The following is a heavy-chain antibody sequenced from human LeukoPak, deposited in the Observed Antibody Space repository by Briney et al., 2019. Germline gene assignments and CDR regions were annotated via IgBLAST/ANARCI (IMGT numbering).Heavy chain of an antibody. V-gene: IGHV1-69*04. CDR3: ARSAEWELRALSFDY. D-gene: IGHD1-26*01. CDR2: IIPILGIA. Sequence: SVKVSCKASGGTFSSYAISWVRQAPGQGLEWMGRIIPILGIANYAQKFQGRVTITADKSTSTTYMELSSLRSEDTAVYYCARSAEWELRALSFDYWGQGTLVTVSS. J-gene: IGHJ4*02. CDR1: GGTFSSYA.